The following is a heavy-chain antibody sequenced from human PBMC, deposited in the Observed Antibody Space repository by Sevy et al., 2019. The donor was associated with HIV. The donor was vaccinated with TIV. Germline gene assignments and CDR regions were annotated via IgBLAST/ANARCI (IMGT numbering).Heavy chain of an antibody. CDR2: ISAYNGNT. V-gene: IGHV1-18*04. D-gene: IGHD2-15*01. Sequence: ASVKVSCKASGYTFTSYGISWVRQAPGQGLEWMGWISAYNGNTNYAQKLQGRVTMTTDTSTSTAYMEPRSLRSDDTAVYYCARDPGIVVVVDWTFDYWGQGTLVTVSS. J-gene: IGHJ4*02. CDR3: ARDPGIVVVVDWTFDY. CDR1: GYTFTSYG.